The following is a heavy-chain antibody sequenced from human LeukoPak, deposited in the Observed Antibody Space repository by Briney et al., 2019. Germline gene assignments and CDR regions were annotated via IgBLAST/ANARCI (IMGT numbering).Heavy chain of an antibody. V-gene: IGHV3-74*01. CDR1: GFTFSRYW. CDR2: ITGDGGGT. CDR3: ARDLIYGSGSLDC. D-gene: IGHD3-10*01. Sequence: GGSLRLSCAASGFTFSRYWMHWVRQDPGKGLEWVSRITGDGGGTNNADSVKGRFTISRDNAKNTLYLQMNSLRVEDTAVYYCARDLIYGSGSLDCWGQGTLVTVSS. J-gene: IGHJ4*02.